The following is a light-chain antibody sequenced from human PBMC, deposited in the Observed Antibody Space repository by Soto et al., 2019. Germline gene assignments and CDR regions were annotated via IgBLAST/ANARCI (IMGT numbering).Light chain of an antibody. CDR2: GAS. V-gene: IGKV3-15*01. Sequence: EIVMTQSPATLSVSPGERATLSCRASYSVGSNLAWYQQKPGQAPRLLIYGASARATGIPARFSGSGSGTEFTLAISSLQSEDSAVYYCHQYNNWPPWTFGQGTKVEIK. CDR1: YSVGSN. CDR3: HQYNNWPPWT. J-gene: IGKJ1*01.